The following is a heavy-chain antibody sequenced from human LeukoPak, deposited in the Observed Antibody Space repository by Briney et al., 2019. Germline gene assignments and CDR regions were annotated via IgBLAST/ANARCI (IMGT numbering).Heavy chain of an antibody. V-gene: IGHV3-30-3*01. D-gene: IGHD2-15*01. Sequence: GGSLRLSCAASGFTFSSYAMHWVRQAPGKGLEWVAVISYDGSNKYYADSVKGRFTISRDNSKNTLYLQMNSLRAEDTAVYYCARVMFVWVVAAAVDYWGQGTLVTVSS. J-gene: IGHJ4*02. CDR1: GFTFSSYA. CDR2: ISYDGSNK. CDR3: ARVMFVWVVAAAVDY.